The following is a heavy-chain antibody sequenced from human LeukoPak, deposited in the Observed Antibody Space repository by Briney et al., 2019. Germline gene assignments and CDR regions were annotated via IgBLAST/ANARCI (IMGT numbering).Heavy chain of an antibody. J-gene: IGHJ5*02. CDR1: GGSFSGYY. D-gene: IGHD3-10*01. Sequence: SETLTFTIAGYGGSFSGYYWSWIRQPPAKGLEWIGEINHSGSTNYNPSLKSRVTISVDTSKNQFSLKLSSVTAADTAVYYCATRYGSGSQNWFDPWGQGTLVTVSS. V-gene: IGHV4-34*01. CDR2: INHSGST. CDR3: ATRYGSGSQNWFDP.